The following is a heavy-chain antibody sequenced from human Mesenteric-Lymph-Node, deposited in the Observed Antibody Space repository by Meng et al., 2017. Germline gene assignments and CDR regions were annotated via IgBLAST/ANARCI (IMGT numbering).Heavy chain of an antibody. CDR3: ARALRGLAFDI. J-gene: IGHJ3*02. V-gene: IGHV4-31*03. Sequence: HGQRQRSGPALVKPSQTLSLTCTVSGGSISSGGFYWSWIRQHPGKGLEWIGSIYYSGSTYYNPSLRSRVAITIDTSKNQFSLKLTSVTAADTAVYFCARALRGLAFDIWGQGTMVTVSS. CDR2: IYYSGST. CDR1: GGSISSGGFY.